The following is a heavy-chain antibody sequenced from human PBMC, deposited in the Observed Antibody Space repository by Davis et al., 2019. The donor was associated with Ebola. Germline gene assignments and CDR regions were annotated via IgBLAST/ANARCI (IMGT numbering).Heavy chain of an antibody. CDR3: AKDAPGTYYNEGYYYYGLDV. D-gene: IGHD3-10*01. CDR2: VSSGNRYV. V-gene: IGHV3-21*01. Sequence: PGGSLRLSCAASGFTFSNYWMNWVRQAPGKGLEWVSSVSSGNRYVYYADSVQGRFIISRDNARNSVYLQMNDLTAEDTAIYYCAKDAPGTYYNEGYYYYGLDVWGQGTAVTVSS. CDR1: GFTFSNYW. J-gene: IGHJ6*02.